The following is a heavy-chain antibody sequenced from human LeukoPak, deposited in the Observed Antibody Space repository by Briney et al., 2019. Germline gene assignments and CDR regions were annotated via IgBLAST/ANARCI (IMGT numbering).Heavy chain of an antibody. Sequence: GGSLRLSCEVSGFAFSSYVMSWARQAPGNGLEWVSAIDSNGVTTNYADSVKGRFTISRDNSKNTLYLQLSSLRVEDTAVYYCAKGDDFLADYRYRFDYWGQGTLVTVSS. V-gene: IGHV3-23*01. CDR3: AKGDDFLADYRYRFDY. CDR2: IDSNGVTT. D-gene: IGHD3-9*01. J-gene: IGHJ4*02. CDR1: GFAFSSYV.